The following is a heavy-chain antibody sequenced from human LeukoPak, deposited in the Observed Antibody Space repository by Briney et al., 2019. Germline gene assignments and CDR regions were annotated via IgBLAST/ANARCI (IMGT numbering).Heavy chain of an antibody. CDR1: GGTFRSYA. D-gene: IGHD2-21*02. CDR2: IIPIFGTA. Sequence: ASVKVSCKASGGTFRSYAISWVRQAPGQGLEWIGRIIPIFGTANYAQKFQGRVTITTDESTSTAYMELSSLRSEDTAVYYCARAIVAYCGGDCYSVHFDYWGQGTLVTVSS. J-gene: IGHJ4*02. CDR3: ARAIVAYCGGDCYSVHFDY. V-gene: IGHV1-69*05.